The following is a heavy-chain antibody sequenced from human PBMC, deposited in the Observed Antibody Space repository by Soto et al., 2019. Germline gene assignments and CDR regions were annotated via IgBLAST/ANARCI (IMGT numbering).Heavy chain of an antibody. V-gene: IGHV4-4*02. Sequence: QAQLQESGPGLVRPSGTLSLTCTVSRFSVTNNKYWNWVRQSPGKALDWIGEIYHSGATYYNPYPSGRASISMDKSKNRISWNLTSLTAADTSVYYCASDSRYCTDGGCSFMRDAFDVWGQGTLVTVSS. CDR2: IYHSGAT. CDR3: ASDSRYCTDGGCSFMRDAFDV. J-gene: IGHJ3*01. CDR1: RFSVTNNKY. D-gene: IGHD2-8*01.